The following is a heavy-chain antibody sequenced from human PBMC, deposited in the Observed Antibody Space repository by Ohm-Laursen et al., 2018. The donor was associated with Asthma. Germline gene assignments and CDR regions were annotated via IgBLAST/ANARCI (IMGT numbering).Heavy chain of an antibody. J-gene: IGHJ5*02. D-gene: IGHD1-1*01. CDR2: KYHTGSV. Sequence: PSQTLSLTCAVSGGSVDTRGHSWSWIRQPPGKGLEWIGYKYHTGSVHYNPSLEPRVTISHDTSKNQFSLKLSSVTAADTAVYYCARDRRKRWFDPWGQGTLVTVSS. CDR1: GGSVDTRGHS. V-gene: IGHV4-30-2*01. CDR3: ARDRRKRWFDP.